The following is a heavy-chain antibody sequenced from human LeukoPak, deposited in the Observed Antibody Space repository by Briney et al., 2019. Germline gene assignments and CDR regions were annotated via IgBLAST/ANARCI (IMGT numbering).Heavy chain of an antibody. Sequence: ASVKVSCKASGGTFSSYAISWVRQAPGQGLEWMGGIIPIFGTANYAQKFQGRVTITADESTSTAYMELRSLRSDDTAVYYCARVYRGVAGGIDYWGQGTLVTVSS. CDR3: ARVYRGVAGGIDY. CDR2: IIPIFGTA. CDR1: GGTFSSYA. D-gene: IGHD6-19*01. J-gene: IGHJ4*02. V-gene: IGHV1-69*01.